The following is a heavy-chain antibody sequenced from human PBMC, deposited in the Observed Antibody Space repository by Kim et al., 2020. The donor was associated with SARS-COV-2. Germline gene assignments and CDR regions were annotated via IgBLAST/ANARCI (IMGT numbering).Heavy chain of an antibody. V-gene: IGHV4-31*03. Sequence: SETLSLTCTVSGGSISSGGYYWSWIRQHPGKGLEWIGYIYYSGSTYYNPSLKSRVTISVDTSKNQFSLKLSSVTAADTAVYYCARDRRSPYDFWSGYRVDYYYGMDVWGHGTTVTVSS. J-gene: IGHJ6*02. D-gene: IGHD3-3*01. CDR2: IYYSGST. CDR1: GGSISSGGYY. CDR3: ARDRRSPYDFWSGYRVDYYYGMDV.